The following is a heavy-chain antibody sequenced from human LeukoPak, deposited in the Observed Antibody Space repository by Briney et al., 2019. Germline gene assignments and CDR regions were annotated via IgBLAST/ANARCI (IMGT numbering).Heavy chain of an antibody. CDR1: GYTFTGYY. J-gene: IGHJ4*02. CDR3: ARDGSFYYDTSGYYSGFDY. V-gene: IGHV1-18*04. D-gene: IGHD3-22*01. CDR2: INTYRDNT. Sequence: GASVKVSCKASGYTFTGYYMHWVRQAPGQGLEWMGWINTYRDNTNYAQKVRGRVTMTTDTSTSTAYMELRSLRSDDTAVYYCARDGSFYYDTSGYYSGFDYWGQGTLVTVSS.